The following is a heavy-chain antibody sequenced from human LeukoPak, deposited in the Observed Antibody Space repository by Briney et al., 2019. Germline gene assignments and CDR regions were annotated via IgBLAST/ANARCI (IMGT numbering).Heavy chain of an antibody. Sequence: PSETLSLTCTVSGGSISSYYWSWIRQPAGKGLEWIGRIYSSGSTNYNPSLKSRVTMSVDTSEKQFSLKLSSVTAADTAVYYCARERGDYYESSGYYNYGMDVWGQGTTVTVSS. CDR1: GGSISSYY. V-gene: IGHV4-4*07. CDR2: IYSSGST. CDR3: ARERGDYYESSGYYNYGMDV. D-gene: IGHD3-22*01. J-gene: IGHJ6*02.